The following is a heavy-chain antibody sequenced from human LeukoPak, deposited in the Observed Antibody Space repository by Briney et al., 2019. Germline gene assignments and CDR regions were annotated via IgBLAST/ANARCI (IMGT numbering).Heavy chain of an antibody. CDR1: GFTFSTFE. CDR2: INAEGSRI. Sequence: GGSLRLSCAASGFTFSTFEMHWVRQAPGKVLVWVSRINAEGSRIGYADSVKGRFTFSRDNARNTLYLQMNSLRAEDTGVYYCARELPREVTLDFWGQGTLVTVSS. CDR3: ARELPREVTLDF. J-gene: IGHJ4*02. V-gene: IGHV3-74*01. D-gene: IGHD2-21*02.